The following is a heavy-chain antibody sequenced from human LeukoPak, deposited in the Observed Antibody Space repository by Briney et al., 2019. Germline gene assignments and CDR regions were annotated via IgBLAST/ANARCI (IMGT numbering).Heavy chain of an antibody. V-gene: IGHV3-74*01. CDR3: AVKGGYNDWDVPFDY. D-gene: IGHD5-12*01. J-gene: IGHJ4*02. CDR2: VNGDGSST. Sequence: GGSLRLSCAASGFTFSSYWMHWVRQAPGKGLVWVARVNGDGSSTTYADSVKGRFTVSRDNAKKALYLQMNSLGAEDTAVYYCAVKGGYNDWDVPFDYWGQGTLVTVSS. CDR1: GFTFSSYW.